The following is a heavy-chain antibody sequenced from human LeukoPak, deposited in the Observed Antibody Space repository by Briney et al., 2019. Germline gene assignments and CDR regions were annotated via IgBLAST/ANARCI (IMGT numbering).Heavy chain of an antibody. D-gene: IGHD3/OR15-3a*01. CDR3: AKDWTGTKPFDL. CDR1: GFAFRSYA. Sequence: GGSLRLSCAASGFAFRSYAMSWVRQAPGKGLEWISSISGSGGSTYYADSVKGRFTISRDNSKNTLYLQMNSLRAEDRAVYYCAKDWTGTKPFDLWGRGTLVTVSS. J-gene: IGHJ2*01. CDR2: ISGSGGST. V-gene: IGHV3-23*01.